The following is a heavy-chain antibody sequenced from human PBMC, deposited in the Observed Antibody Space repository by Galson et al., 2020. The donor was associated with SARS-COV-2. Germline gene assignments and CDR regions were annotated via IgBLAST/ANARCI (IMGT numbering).Heavy chain of an antibody. V-gene: IGHV3-23*01. CDR1: GFTFSSYA. D-gene: IGHD2-2*01. Sequence: TGGSLRLSCAASGFTFSSYAMSWVRQAPEKGLEWVSGISISGSNTYYADSVKGRFTISRDNSKNTLYLQMNSLRAEDTAIYYCTNPNMPTLDHWGQGTLVTVSS. J-gene: IGHJ4*02. CDR2: ISISGSNT. CDR3: TNPNMPTLDH.